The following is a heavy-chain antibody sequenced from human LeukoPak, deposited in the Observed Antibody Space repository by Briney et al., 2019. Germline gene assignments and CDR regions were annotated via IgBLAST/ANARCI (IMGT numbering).Heavy chain of an antibody. D-gene: IGHD1-1*01. J-gene: IGHJ5*02. CDR3: ARYWKNWFDP. Sequence: SVKVSCKASGGTFSSYAISWVRQAPGQGLEWVGGIIPIFGTANYAQKFQGRVTITADESTSTAYMELSSLRSEDTAVYYCARYWKNWFDPWGQGTLVTVSS. V-gene: IGHV1-69*13. CDR2: IIPIFGTA. CDR1: GGTFSSYA.